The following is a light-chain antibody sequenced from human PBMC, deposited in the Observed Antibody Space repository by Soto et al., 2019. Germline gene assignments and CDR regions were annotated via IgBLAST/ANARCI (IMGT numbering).Light chain of an antibody. CDR2: AAS. Sequence: EIVLTQSPGTLSLSPGERATLSCRASQSVSSSYLAWYQQRPGQAPRLLIYAASSRATGIPDRFSGSGSGTDFPLTISRLEPEDFAMYYCQQYGSSPGTFGQGTKVEIK. V-gene: IGKV3-20*01. CDR1: QSVSSSY. CDR3: QQYGSSPGT. J-gene: IGKJ1*01.